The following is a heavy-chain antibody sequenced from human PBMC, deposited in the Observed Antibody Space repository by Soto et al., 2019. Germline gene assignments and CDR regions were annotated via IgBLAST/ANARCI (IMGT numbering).Heavy chain of an antibody. D-gene: IGHD6-19*01. CDR2: ISYSGST. Sequence: ETLSLTCTVSGCSISDSYWTWIRQPPGQGLEWIGFISYSGSTNYNPSLKSRVTMSVDTSKNQFSLNLRSVTAADTAMYYCARGVDRQWADYWGQGTLVTVSS. CDR3: ARGVDRQWADY. J-gene: IGHJ4*02. V-gene: IGHV4-59*01. CDR1: GCSISDSY.